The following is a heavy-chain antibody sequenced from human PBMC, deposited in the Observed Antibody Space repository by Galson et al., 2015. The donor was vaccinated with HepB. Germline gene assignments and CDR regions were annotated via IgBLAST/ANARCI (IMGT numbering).Heavy chain of an antibody. CDR3: ARGYSSGCPVRRPGSYCYFDY. V-gene: IGHV6-1*01. CDR2: TYYRSKWYN. J-gene: IGHJ4*02. CDR1: GDSVSSNSAA. D-gene: IGHD6-19*01. Sequence: CAISGDSVSSNSAAWNWIRQSPSRGLEWLGRTYYRSKWYNDYAVSVKSRITINPDTSKNQFSLQLNSVTPEDTAVYYCARGYSSGCPVRRPGSYCYFDYWGQGTLVTVSS.